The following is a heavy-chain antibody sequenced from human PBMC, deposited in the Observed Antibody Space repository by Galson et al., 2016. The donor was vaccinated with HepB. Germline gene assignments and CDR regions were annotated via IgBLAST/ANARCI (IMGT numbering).Heavy chain of an antibody. CDR3: ARIGGGSSGFDY. Sequence: SVKVSCKASGNTFTASAIHWVRQAPGQRLEWMGWITVVNGNTKYSQKFQDRVTFTSDTSASTAYMDLGSLTSEDTAVYYCARIGGGSSGFDYWGQGSLVTFSS. CDR1: GNTFTASA. V-gene: IGHV1-3*01. CDR2: ITVVNGNT. J-gene: IGHJ4*02. D-gene: IGHD2-15*01.